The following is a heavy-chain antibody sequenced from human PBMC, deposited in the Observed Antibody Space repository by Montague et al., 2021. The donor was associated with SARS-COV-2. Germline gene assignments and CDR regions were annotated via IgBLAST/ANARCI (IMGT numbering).Heavy chain of an antibody. CDR1: GGSISSSSYY. Sequence: SETLSLTCTVSGGSISSSSYYWGWIRQPPGKGPEWIGSIYYSGTTXYXXXXRXRVTMSVDTSKNQFSLRLSSVTAADTAVFYCARDPVGVAARLRYYFDQWGQGTLVTVSS. D-gene: IGHD6-6*01. J-gene: IGHJ4*02. V-gene: IGHV4-39*02. CDR2: IYYSGTT. CDR3: ARDPVGVAARLRYYFDQ.